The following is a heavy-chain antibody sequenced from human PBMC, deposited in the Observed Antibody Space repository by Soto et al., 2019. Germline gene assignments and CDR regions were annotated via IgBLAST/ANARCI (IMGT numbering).Heavy chain of an antibody. V-gene: IGHV2-5*02. CDR3: ARTAAIGDYWESFDF. D-gene: IGHD3-22*01. Sequence: QITLKESGPTLVKPTQTLTLTCAFSGFSLRNSGVGVGWIRQPPGKALEWLALMYRGDDKRYSPSLKSRLTLTEDNPNNQVVLTMTNMDPVDTATYYCARTAAIGDYWESFDFWGQGTLVTVSS. CDR2: MYRGDDK. CDR1: GFSLRNSGVG. J-gene: IGHJ4*02.